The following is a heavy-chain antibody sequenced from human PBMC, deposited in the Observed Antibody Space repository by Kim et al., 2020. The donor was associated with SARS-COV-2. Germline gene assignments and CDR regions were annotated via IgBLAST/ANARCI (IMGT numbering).Heavy chain of an antibody. D-gene: IGHD6-19*01. CDR3: ATVGYSSGWYMGY. CDR2: ISGSGGST. J-gene: IGHJ4*02. V-gene: IGHV3-23*01. Sequence: GGSLRLSCAASGFTFSSYAMSWVRQAPGKGLEWVSAISGSGGSTYYADSVKGRFTISRDNSKNTLYLQMNSLRAEDTAVYYCATVGYSSGWYMGYWGQGTLVTVSS. CDR1: GFTFSSYA.